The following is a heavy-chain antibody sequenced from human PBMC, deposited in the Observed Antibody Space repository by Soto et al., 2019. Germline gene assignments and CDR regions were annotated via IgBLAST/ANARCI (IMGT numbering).Heavy chain of an antibody. CDR1: GYTFTSYG. V-gene: IGHV1-18*01. CDR3: ASGGRNTAEAY. J-gene: IGHJ4*02. D-gene: IGHD5-18*01. CDR2: ISAYNGNT. Sequence: QVQLVQSGAEVKKPGASVKVSCKASGYTFTSYGISWVRQAPGQGLEYMGWISAYNGNTNYAQNLQGRVTMTTDTSTRPRYRELRSLRSDDTAVYYCASGGRNTAEAYWGQGTLVTVSS.